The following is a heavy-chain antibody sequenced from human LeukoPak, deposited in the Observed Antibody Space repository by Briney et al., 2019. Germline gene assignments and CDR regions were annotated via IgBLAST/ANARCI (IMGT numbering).Heavy chain of an antibody. J-gene: IGHJ4*02. D-gene: IGHD3-10*01. V-gene: IGHV3-30*18. Sequence: GRSLRLSCAASGFTFSSYGMHWVRQAPGKGLEWVAVIPYDGSNKYYADSVKGRFTISRDNSKNTLYLQMNSLRAEDTAVYYCAKDMYYYGSGSLDYWGQGTLVTVSS. CDR3: AKDMYYYGSGSLDY. CDR1: GFTFSSYG. CDR2: IPYDGSNK.